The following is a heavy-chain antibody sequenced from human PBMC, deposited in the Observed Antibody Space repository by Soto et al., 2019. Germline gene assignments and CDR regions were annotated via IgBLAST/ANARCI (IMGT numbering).Heavy chain of an antibody. CDR2: INHSGST. CDR3: ARGRRYYDFWSGYPPFDY. V-gene: IGHV4-34*01. Sequence: QVQLQQWGAGLLKPSETLSLTCAVYGGSFSGYYWSWIRQPPGKGLEWIGEINHSGSTNYNPSLKSRGTISVDTSKNQFSLKLSSVTAADTAVYYCARGRRYYDFWSGYPPFDYWGQGTLVTVSS. D-gene: IGHD3-3*01. CDR1: GGSFSGYY. J-gene: IGHJ4*02.